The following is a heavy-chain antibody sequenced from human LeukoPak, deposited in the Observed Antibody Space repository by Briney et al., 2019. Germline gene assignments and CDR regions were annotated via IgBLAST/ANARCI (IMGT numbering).Heavy chain of an antibody. CDR3: AKDWGRYSSGGEDAFDI. D-gene: IGHD6-25*01. CDR1: GFTFDDYA. Sequence: GRSLRLSCAASGFTFDDYAMHWVRQAPGKGLEWVSGISWNSGSIGYADSVKGRFTISRDNAKNSLYLQMNSLRAEDTALYYCAKDWGRYSSGGEDAFDIWGQGTMVTVSS. J-gene: IGHJ3*02. V-gene: IGHV3-9*01. CDR2: ISWNSGSI.